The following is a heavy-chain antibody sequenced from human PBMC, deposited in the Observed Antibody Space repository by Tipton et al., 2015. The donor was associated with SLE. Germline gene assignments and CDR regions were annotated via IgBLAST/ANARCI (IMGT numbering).Heavy chain of an antibody. Sequence: LRLSCTVSGGSISSGNYYWSWIRQPAGKGLEWIGRIYTSGTTNYNPSLKSRVTISVDTSKNQFSLKLSSVTAADTAVYYCARRDPYSSSSAIDYWGQGTLVTVSS. CDR3: ARRDPYSSSSAIDY. J-gene: IGHJ4*02. V-gene: IGHV4-61*02. D-gene: IGHD6-6*01. CDR1: GGSISSGNYY. CDR2: IYTSGTT.